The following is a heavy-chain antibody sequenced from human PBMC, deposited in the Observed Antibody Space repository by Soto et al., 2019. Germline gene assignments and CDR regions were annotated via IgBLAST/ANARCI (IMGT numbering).Heavy chain of an antibody. CDR2: IYYSGST. CDR3: ARLAARDLFDY. Sequence: SKTMSVTCTVSGGSSNSGEYYWSWIRQPPGKGLEWIGYIYYSGSTYYNPSLKSRVTISVDTSKNQFSLKLSSVTAADTAVYYCARLAARDLFDYWGQGTLVTVSS. J-gene: IGHJ4*02. V-gene: IGHV4-30-4*01. D-gene: IGHD6-6*01. CDR1: GGSSNSGEYY.